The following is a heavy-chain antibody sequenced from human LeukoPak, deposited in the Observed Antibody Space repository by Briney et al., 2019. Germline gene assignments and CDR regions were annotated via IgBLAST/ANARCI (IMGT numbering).Heavy chain of an antibody. CDR3: AKDSRESSGHFPYYYYYHYGLDV. CDR2: ISGGGDDT. D-gene: IGHD3-22*01. Sequence: PGGSLRLSCAGSGFIFSSSAMSWVRQAPGKGLEWVSAISGGGDDTSYADSARGRFTVSRDNSKNTLYLQMNSLRAEDTAVYYCAKDSRESSGHFPYYYYYHYGLDVWGQGTTVTVSS. V-gene: IGHV3-23*01. J-gene: IGHJ6*02. CDR1: GFIFSSSA.